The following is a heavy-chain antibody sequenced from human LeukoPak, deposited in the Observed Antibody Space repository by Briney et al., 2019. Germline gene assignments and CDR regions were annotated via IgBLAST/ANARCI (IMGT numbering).Heavy chain of an antibody. CDR2: IIPILGIA. Sequence: ASVEVSCKASGGTFSSYAISWVRQAPGQGLEWMGRIIPILGIANYAQKFQGRVTITADKSTSTAYMELSSLRSEDTAVYYCAGDGFRSYGDYSGFSFDPWGQGTLVTVSS. CDR3: AGDGFRSYGDYSGFSFDP. V-gene: IGHV1-69*04. CDR1: GGTFSSYA. D-gene: IGHD4-17*01. J-gene: IGHJ5*02.